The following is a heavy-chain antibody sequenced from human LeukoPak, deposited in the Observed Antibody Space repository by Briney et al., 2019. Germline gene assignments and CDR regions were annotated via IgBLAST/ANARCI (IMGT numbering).Heavy chain of an antibody. CDR3: AREGSGSDILDY. D-gene: IGHD3-10*01. J-gene: IGHJ4*02. V-gene: IGHV3-33*08. Sequence: GRSLRLSCAASGFTFSTYGMHWVRQAPGKGLEWVAVIWYDGSNKYYADSVKGRFTISRDNSKNTLYLQMNSLRAEDTAVYYCAREGSGSDILDYWGQGTLVTVSS. CDR2: IWYDGSNK. CDR1: GFTFSTYG.